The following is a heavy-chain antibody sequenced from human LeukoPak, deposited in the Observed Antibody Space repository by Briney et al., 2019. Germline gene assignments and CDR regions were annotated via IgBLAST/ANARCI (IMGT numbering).Heavy chain of an antibody. CDR3: AKETFYTYYDSSGYYYPGAFDI. CDR1: GFTFSSYA. D-gene: IGHD3-22*01. V-gene: IGHV3-23*01. CDR2: ISGSGGST. J-gene: IGHJ3*02. Sequence: QPGGSLRLSCAASGFTFSSYAMSWVRQAPGKGLEWVSAISGSGGSTYYADSVKGRFTISRDNSKNTLYLQMNSLRAEDTAVYYCAKETFYTYYDSSGYYYPGAFDIWGQGTMVTVSS.